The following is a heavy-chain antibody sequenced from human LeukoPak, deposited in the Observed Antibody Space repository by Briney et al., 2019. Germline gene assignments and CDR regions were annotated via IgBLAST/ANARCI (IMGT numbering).Heavy chain of an antibody. CDR3: ARVKRDCSGGSCYSYDY. D-gene: IGHD2-15*01. CDR2: INGNGYIT. V-gene: IGHV3-23*01. J-gene: IGHJ4*02. CDR1: RFTFNSYA. Sequence: GGSLRLSCAASRFTFNSYAVNWVRQAPGKGLEWVSGINGNGYITYYADSVRGRFTISRDNSKNTLYLQMNSLRAGDTAVYYCARVKRDCSGGSCYSYDYWGQGTLVTVSS.